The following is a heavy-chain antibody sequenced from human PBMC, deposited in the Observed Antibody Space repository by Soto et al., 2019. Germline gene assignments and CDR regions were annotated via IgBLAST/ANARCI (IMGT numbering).Heavy chain of an antibody. CDR1: GFTFSSYA. V-gene: IGHV3-30-3*01. CDR2: ISYDGSNK. J-gene: IGHJ4*02. D-gene: IGHD3-22*01. CDR3: ARISYYYDSRGHTSDY. Sequence: GGSLRLSCAASGFTFSSYAMHWVRQAPGKGLEWVAVISYDGSNKYYADSVKGRFTISRDNSKNTLYLQMNSLRAEDTAVYYCARISYYYDSRGHTSDYWGQGTLVTVSS.